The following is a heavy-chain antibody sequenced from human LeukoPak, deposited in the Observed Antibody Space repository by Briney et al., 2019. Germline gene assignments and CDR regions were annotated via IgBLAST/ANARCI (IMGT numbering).Heavy chain of an antibody. J-gene: IGHJ3*02. Sequence: ASVKVSCKASGYTFTSYDINWVRQATGQGLEWMGYVNPNSGNTGYAQNFQGRVTITRTTSISTAYMEVSGLRSADTAVYYCARDPHPCGGDCYTNGAFDIWGQGTLVTVSS. D-gene: IGHD2-21*02. CDR3: ARDPHPCGGDCYTNGAFDI. CDR2: VNPNSGNT. CDR1: GYTFTSYD. V-gene: IGHV1-8*03.